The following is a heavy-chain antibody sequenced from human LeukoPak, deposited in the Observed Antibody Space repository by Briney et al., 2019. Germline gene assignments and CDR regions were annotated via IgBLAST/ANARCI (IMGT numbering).Heavy chain of an antibody. V-gene: IGHV3-23*01. D-gene: IGHD5-12*01. J-gene: IGHJ4*02. Sequence: GGSLRLSCAASGFNFNDAAMTWVRQAPGKGLEWVSLIASSGRNTYYTDSVRGRFTISRDNSKKTLSLQMNSLRVEDTAIYYCAKGLSGYVPFDYWGQGTLVTVSS. CDR1: GFNFNDAA. CDR2: IASSGRNT. CDR3: AKGLSGYVPFDY.